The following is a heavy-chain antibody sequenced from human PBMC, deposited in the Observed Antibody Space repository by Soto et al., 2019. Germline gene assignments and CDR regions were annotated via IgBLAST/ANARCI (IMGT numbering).Heavy chain of an antibody. CDR3: ARGEDGVAFPSGY. J-gene: IGHJ4*02. Sequence: PSETLSLTCAVSGGSISSYYWSWIRQPPGKGLEWIGYIYYSGSTNYNPSLKSRVTISVDTSKNQFSLTLSSVTAAATAVYYCARGEDGVAFPSGYWGQGPLVTVSS. CDR2: IYYSGST. V-gene: IGHV4-59*01. D-gene: IGHD3-16*01. CDR1: GGSISSYY.